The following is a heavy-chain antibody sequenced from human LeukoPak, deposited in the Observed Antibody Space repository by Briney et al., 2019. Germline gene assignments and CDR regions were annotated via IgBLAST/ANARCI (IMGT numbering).Heavy chain of an antibody. J-gene: IGHJ4*02. D-gene: IGHD4-23*01. V-gene: IGHV4-39*07. CDR2: IYYSGST. CDR3: ARAPATVVEFDH. CDR1: GGSISSSSYY. Sequence: SETLSLTCTVSGGSISSSSYYWGWIRQPPGKGLEWIGSIYYSGSTYYNPSLKSRVTISVDTSKNQFSLKLNSVTAADTAVYYCARAPATVVEFDHWGQGTLVTVSS.